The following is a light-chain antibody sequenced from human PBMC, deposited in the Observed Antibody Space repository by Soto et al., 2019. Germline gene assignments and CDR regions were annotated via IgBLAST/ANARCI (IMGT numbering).Light chain of an antibody. CDR1: QSVSNSF. V-gene: IGKV3-20*01. CDR3: QQYGSSPWT. CDR2: GAS. Sequence: EIVFTQSPCTLSLSPGERATLSCRASQSVSNSFLAWYQQKPGQAPRLLVYGASNRATGFPDRFSGSGSETDFTLTISRLEPEDFAVYYCQQYGSSPWTFGQGSMVDIK. J-gene: IGKJ1*01.